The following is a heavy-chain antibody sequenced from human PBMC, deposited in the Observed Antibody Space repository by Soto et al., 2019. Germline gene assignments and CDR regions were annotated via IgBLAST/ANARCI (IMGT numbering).Heavy chain of an antibody. CDR3: ARGRDYGDFDFDY. V-gene: IGHV1-18*01. Sequence: QVQLVQSGAEVKKPGASVKVSCQASGYTFTDYGITWVRQAPGQGLEWMGWISTYNGNSQHVEKIQGRVTMTTDTSTNTVYMELRSLRSDDTAVYYCARGRDYGDFDFDYWGQGTLVTVSS. CDR2: ISTYNGNS. D-gene: IGHD4-17*01. J-gene: IGHJ4*02. CDR1: GYTFTDYG.